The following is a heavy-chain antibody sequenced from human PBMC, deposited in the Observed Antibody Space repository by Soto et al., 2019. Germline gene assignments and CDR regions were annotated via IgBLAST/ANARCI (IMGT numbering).Heavy chain of an antibody. CDR3: ARDLPLYGSGSYSYAFDI. CDR1: GGSINNYY. Sequence: SETLSLTCSVSGGSINNYYWNWIRQPPGKGLEWIGYIYYSGSTNYNHSHKSRLTISVDASKNTLYLQMGSLRDEDMAVYYCARDLPLYGSGSYSYAFDIWGQGTMVTVSS. CDR2: IYYSGST. V-gene: IGHV4-59*01. D-gene: IGHD3-10*01. J-gene: IGHJ3*02.